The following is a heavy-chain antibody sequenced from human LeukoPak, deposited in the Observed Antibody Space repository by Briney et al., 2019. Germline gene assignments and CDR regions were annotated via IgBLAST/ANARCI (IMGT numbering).Heavy chain of an antibody. D-gene: IGHD2-15*01. CDR1: GFTFSRNS. V-gene: IGHV3-21*01. Sequence: GGSLRLSCAASGFTFSRNSMNWVRQAPGKGLEWVSRITSSSHYIYYADSVKGRFTISRDNAKNSLYLDMSSLRADDTAVYYCARAENSGSGGLDPWGQGTLVTVSS. CDR2: ITSSSHYI. CDR3: ARAENSGSGGLDP. J-gene: IGHJ5*02.